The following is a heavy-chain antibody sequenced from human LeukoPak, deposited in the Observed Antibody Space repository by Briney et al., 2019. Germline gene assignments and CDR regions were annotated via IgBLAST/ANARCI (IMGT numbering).Heavy chain of an antibody. V-gene: IGHV4-61*01. Sequence: SQTLSLTCTVSGGSISSGSYYWSWIRQPPGKGLEWIGYIYYSGSTNYNPSLKSRVTISVDTSKNQFSLKLSSVTAADTAVYYCARMYYYDSSGYSGVVWFDPWGQGTLVTVSS. D-gene: IGHD3-22*01. J-gene: IGHJ5*02. CDR3: ARMYYYDSSGYSGVVWFDP. CDR1: GGSISSGSYY. CDR2: IYYSGST.